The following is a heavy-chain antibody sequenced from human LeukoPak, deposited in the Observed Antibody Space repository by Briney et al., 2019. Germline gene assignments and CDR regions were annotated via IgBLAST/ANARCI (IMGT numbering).Heavy chain of an antibody. CDR3: AGGSIAAAGHTKFDY. CDR2: IYTIGST. D-gene: IGHD6-13*01. V-gene: IGHV4-4*07. Sequence: SETLSLTCTVSGGSITSYYWSWIRQPAGKGLEWIGRIYTIGSTNYNPSLKSRVTMSADTSKNQFSLKLSSVTAADTAVYYCAGGSIAAAGHTKFDYWGQGTLVTVSS. J-gene: IGHJ4*02. CDR1: GGSITSYY.